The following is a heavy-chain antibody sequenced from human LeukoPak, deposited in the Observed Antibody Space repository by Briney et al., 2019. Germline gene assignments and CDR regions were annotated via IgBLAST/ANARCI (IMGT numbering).Heavy chain of an antibody. CDR1: GYTFTSYC. V-gene: IGHV1-46*01. J-gene: IGHJ5*02. CDR2: INPSGGST. D-gene: IGHD6-13*01. Sequence: GASVKVSCKASGYTFTSYCMHWVRQAPGQGLEWMGIINPSGGSTSYAQKFQGRVTMTRDTSTSTVYMELSSLRSEDTAVYYCARGEQQLDHGTVNWFDPWGQGTLVTVSS. CDR3: ARGEQQLDHGTVNWFDP.